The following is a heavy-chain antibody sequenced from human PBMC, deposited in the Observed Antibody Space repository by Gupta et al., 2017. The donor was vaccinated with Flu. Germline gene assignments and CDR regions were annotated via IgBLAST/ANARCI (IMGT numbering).Heavy chain of an antibody. J-gene: IGHJ3*01. D-gene: IGHD2-21*02. V-gene: IGHV1-69*06. CDR2: IIPMFGTT. CDR1: TYSNFA. Sequence: TYSNFALTWVRQAPGQGVEWMGGIIPMFGTTHDAQKFQDRITISADKFTNTAYMELSSLTYEDTAVYYCARVPQWNKCLLGSGFDLWGQGTMVTVSS. CDR3: ARVPQWNKCLLGSGFDL.